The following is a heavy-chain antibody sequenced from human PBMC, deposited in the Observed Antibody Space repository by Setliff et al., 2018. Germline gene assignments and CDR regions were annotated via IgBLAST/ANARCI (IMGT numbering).Heavy chain of an antibody. V-gene: IGHV4-59*01. CDR1: GGSISDYY. D-gene: IGHD1-7*01. J-gene: IGHJ4*02. CDR2: IYYVGSS. CDR3: ARVHRLGILEIRYYFDY. Sequence: SETLSLTCTVSGGSISDYYWSWIRQAPGEGLEWIGYIYYVGSSNYNHSLNSRVAISVDTSENQFSLRLTSVTAADTAVYYCARVHRLGILEIRYYFDYWGQGTLVTVSS.